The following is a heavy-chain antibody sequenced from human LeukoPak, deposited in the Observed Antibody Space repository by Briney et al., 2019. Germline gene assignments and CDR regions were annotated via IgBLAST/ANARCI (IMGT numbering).Heavy chain of an antibody. CDR3: ARDGPPITGTTFGDY. D-gene: IGHD1-20*01. CDR1: GYTFTGYY. V-gene: IGHV1-2*02. J-gene: IGHJ4*02. Sequence: ASVKVSCKASGYTFTGYYMHWVRQAPGQGLEWMGWINPNSGGTNYAQKFQGRVTMTRDTSICTAYMELSRLRSDDTAVYYCARDGPPITGTTFGDYWGQGTLVTVSS. CDR2: INPNSGGT.